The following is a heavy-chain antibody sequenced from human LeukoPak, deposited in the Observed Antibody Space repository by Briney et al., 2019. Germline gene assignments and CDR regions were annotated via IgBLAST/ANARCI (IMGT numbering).Heavy chain of an antibody. CDR3: ARDPYYYDSSGYYEGNWFDP. D-gene: IGHD3-22*01. Sequence: KISCKGSGYTFTGYYMHWVRQAPGQGLEWMGGIIPIFGTANYAQKFQGRVTITADESTSTAYMELSSLRSEDTAVYYCARDPYYYDSSGYYEGNWFDPWGQGTLVTVSS. J-gene: IGHJ5*02. CDR2: IIPIFGTA. V-gene: IGHV1-69*01. CDR1: GYTFTGYY.